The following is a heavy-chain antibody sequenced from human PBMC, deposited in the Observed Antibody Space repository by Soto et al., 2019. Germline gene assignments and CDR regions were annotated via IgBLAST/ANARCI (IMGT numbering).Heavy chain of an antibody. CDR1: GFTFSNYW. CDR3: ARFADTALPIYED. V-gene: IGHV3-74*01. Sequence: EVQLVESGGGLVQPGGSLRLSCAAAGFTFSNYWMHWVRQAPGKGLVWVSRINSDGSSTDYADSVKGRFTISRDNAKNTLYLQMNSLREEATAVYYCARFADTALPIYEDWGQGTLVTVSS. J-gene: IGHJ4*02. CDR2: INSDGSST. D-gene: IGHD3-9*01.